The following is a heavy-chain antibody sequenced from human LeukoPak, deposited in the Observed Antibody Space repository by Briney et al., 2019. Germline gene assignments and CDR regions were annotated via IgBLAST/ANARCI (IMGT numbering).Heavy chain of an antibody. CDR1: GFTISSYW. V-gene: IGHV3-7*01. D-gene: IGHD4-17*01. Sequence: PGGSLRLSCAASGFTISSYWMSWVRQAPGKGLEWVANIKQGGSNKYYVDSVKGRFTISRDNAKNSLYLQMNSLRAEDTAVYYCARDVGPSGTTDPEDYWGQGTVVTVSS. J-gene: IGHJ4*02. CDR3: ARDVGPSGTTDPEDY. CDR2: IKQGGSNK.